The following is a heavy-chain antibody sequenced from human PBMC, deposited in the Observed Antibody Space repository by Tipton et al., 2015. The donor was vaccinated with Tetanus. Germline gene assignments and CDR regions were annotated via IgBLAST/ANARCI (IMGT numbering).Heavy chain of an antibody. V-gene: IGHV3-53*01. D-gene: IGHD6-19*01. Sequence: LRLSCVASGFIVSSHYMSWVRQAPGKGLEWVSVMYSGGDTYYVDSVKGRFSISRDNAKNTLYLQMNSLRVEGTAVYYCVRDGGSSGWLAYWGQGTLVTVSS. J-gene: IGHJ4*02. CDR3: VRDGGSSGWLAY. CDR2: MYSGGDT. CDR1: GFIVSSHY.